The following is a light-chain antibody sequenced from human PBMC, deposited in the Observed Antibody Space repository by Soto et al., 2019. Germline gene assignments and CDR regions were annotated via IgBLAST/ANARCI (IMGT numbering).Light chain of an antibody. CDR2: DDG. CDR3: QVWDSGSDHWV. CDR1: NIGRKS. J-gene: IGLJ3*02. Sequence: SYVLTQPPSVSVAPGQTARITCGGNNIGRKSVHWYQQKPGQAPVLVVYDDGDRPSGIPERFSGSNSGNTATLTISRVEAGDEADYYCQVWDSGSDHWVFGGGTKVTVL. V-gene: IGLV3-21*02.